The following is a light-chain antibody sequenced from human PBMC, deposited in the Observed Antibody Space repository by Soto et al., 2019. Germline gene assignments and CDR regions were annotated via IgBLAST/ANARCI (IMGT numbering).Light chain of an antibody. Sequence: DIQLTQSPFFLSASVGDRVTITCRASQGISSYLVWYQQKAGTAPKSLIYAASTLQTGVPSRFSGSRSGTEFTLTISSLQPEDSATYYCRQHNSFPITFGQGTRLDIK. CDR3: RQHNSFPIT. CDR1: QGISSY. V-gene: IGKV1-9*01. J-gene: IGKJ5*01. CDR2: AAS.